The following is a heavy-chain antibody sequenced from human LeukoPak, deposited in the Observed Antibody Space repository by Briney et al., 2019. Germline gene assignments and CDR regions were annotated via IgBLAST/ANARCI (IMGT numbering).Heavy chain of an antibody. V-gene: IGHV4-30-4*08. CDR3: ARIRRPHWYLDL. D-gene: IGHD3-3*01. CDR1: GDSISSADYY. CDR2: IYYSGST. Sequence: SETLSLTCTVSGDSISSADYYWTWIRQPPGKGLELVGFIYYSGSTKYNPSLKSRVTISAATSKTKFSLRLSYATAADTAVYYCARIRRPHWYLDLWGRGTLVTVSS. J-gene: IGHJ2*01.